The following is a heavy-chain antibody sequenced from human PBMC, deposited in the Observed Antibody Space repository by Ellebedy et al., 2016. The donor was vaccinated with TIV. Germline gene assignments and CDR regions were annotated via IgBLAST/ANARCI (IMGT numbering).Heavy chain of an antibody. V-gene: IGHV3-30*18. D-gene: IGHD3-10*01. Sequence: GESLKISXAASGFTFSSYGMHWVRQAPGKGLEWVAVISYDGSNKYYADSVKGRFTISRDNSKNTLYLQMNSLRAEDTAVYYCAKDNPYGSGSYDYYYGMDVWGQGTTVTVSS. CDR2: ISYDGSNK. CDR1: GFTFSSYG. J-gene: IGHJ6*02. CDR3: AKDNPYGSGSYDYYYGMDV.